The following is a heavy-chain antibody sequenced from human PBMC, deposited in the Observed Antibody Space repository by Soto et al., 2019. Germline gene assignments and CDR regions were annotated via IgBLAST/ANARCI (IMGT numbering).Heavy chain of an antibody. V-gene: IGHV4-39*01. CDR1: GGSISSSSYY. CDR3: ARLTEYNWFDP. Sequence: SETLSLTCTVSGGSISSSSYYWVLIRQPPGKGLEWIGSIYYSGSTYYNPSLKSRVTISVDTSKNQFSLKLSSVTAADTAVYYCARLTEYNWFDPWGQGTLVTVSS. J-gene: IGHJ5*02. CDR2: IYYSGST.